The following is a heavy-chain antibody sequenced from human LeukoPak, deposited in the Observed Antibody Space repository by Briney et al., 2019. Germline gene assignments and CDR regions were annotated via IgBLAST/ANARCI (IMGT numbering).Heavy chain of an antibody. Sequence: PGGSLRLSCAASGFTFSDFFMTWIRQAPGKGLEWVSYIGSSTAYTNYADSVKGRFTISRDNAKNSLYLQMNSLRAEDTAVYYCAKDVRGGDHGDYTFQHWGQGTLVTVSS. D-gene: IGHD4-17*01. J-gene: IGHJ1*01. CDR1: GFTFSDFF. CDR3: AKDVRGGDHGDYTFQH. V-gene: IGHV3-11*06. CDR2: IGSSTAYT.